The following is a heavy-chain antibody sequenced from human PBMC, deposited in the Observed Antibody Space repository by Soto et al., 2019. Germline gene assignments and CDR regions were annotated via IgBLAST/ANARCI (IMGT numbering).Heavy chain of an antibody. J-gene: IGHJ4*02. D-gene: IGHD4-4*01. CDR1: GYTFTSYG. Sequence: ASVKVSCKASGYTFTSYGISWVRQAPGQGLEWMGWISAYNGNTNYAQKLQGRVTMTTDTSTSTAYMELRSLRSDDTAVYYCARGPTGYSNYVPNFDYWGQGTLVTVSS. V-gene: IGHV1-18*01. CDR3: ARGPTGYSNYVPNFDY. CDR2: ISAYNGNT.